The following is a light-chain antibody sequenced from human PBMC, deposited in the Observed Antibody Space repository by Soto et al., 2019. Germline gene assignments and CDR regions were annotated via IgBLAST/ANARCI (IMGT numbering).Light chain of an antibody. J-gene: IGLJ3*02. CDR3: SSYTITSAYWV. V-gene: IGLV2-14*03. Sequence: QSALTQPPSASGSPGQSVTISCTGTSSDIGDYKYVSWYQQHPGNPPKLIIYDVSDRPSGVSNRFSGSKSGNTASLTISGLQAEDEANYYCSSYTITSAYWVFGGGTKVTVL. CDR2: DVS. CDR1: SSDIGDYKY.